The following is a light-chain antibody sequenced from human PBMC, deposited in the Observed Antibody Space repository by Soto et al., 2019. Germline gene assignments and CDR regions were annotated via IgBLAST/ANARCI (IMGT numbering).Light chain of an antibody. CDR1: QSVSSSY. CDR2: GAS. Sequence: EIVLTQSPGTLSLSPGERATLSCRASQSVSSSYLSWFQQKPGQTPRLLIYGASSRATGIPDRFSGSGSGTDFTLTSSRLEPEDFAVYYCQHYGRSPPYTFGQGTKLEIK. CDR3: QHYGRSPPYT. V-gene: IGKV3-20*01. J-gene: IGKJ2*01.